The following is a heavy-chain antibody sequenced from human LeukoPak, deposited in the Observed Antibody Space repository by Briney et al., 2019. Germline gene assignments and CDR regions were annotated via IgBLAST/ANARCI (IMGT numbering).Heavy chain of an antibody. Sequence: SETLSLTCTVSGGSISSGDYYWSWIRQPPGKGLEWIGYIYYSGSTYYNPSLKSRVTISVDTSKNQFSLKLSSVTAADMAVYYCARACNYYDSSGYYEGVWFDPWGQGTLVTVSS. CDR2: IYYSGST. V-gene: IGHV4-30-4*01. J-gene: IGHJ5*02. CDR1: GGSISSGDYY. D-gene: IGHD3-22*01. CDR3: ARACNYYDSSGYYEGVWFDP.